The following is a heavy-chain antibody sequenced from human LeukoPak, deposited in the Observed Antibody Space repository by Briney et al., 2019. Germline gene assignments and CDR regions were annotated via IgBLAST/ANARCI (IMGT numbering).Heavy chain of an antibody. V-gene: IGHV5-10-1*01. D-gene: IGHD3-22*01. Sequence: PGGSLRLSCVASGITFSTYAMSWVRQMPGKGLEWMGRIDPSDSYTNYSPSFQGHVTISADKSISTAYLQWSSLKASDTAMYYCARSYYYDSSGYFWTTSLPRPFDIWGQGTMVTVSS. J-gene: IGHJ3*02. CDR1: GITFSTYA. CDR2: IDPSDSYT. CDR3: ARSYYYDSSGYFWTTSLPRPFDI.